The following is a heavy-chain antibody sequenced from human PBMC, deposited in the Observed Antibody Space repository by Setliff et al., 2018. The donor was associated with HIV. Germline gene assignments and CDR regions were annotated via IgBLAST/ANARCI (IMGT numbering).Heavy chain of an antibody. Sequence: SETLSLTCTVSGGSISRGDYYWNWIRQPAGKGLEWIGHIYTSGSTSGSTYYNPSLKSRVIISVDMSKNQFSLNLNSVTAADTAGYYCARHVKGIAARRGYPVGWFDPWGQGTLVTVSS. D-gene: IGHD6-6*01. CDR2: IYTSGSTSGST. CDR1: GGSISRGDYY. J-gene: IGHJ5*02. CDR3: ARHVKGIAARRGYPVGWFDP. V-gene: IGHV4-61*09.